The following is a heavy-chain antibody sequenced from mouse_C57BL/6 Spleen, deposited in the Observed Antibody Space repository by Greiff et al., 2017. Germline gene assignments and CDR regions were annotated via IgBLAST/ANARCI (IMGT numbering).Heavy chain of an antibody. CDR2: ISSGGDYI. Sequence: EVKVVESGEGLVKPGGSLKLSCAASGFTFSSYAMSWVRQTPEKRLEWVAYISSGGDYIYYADTVKGRFTISRDNARNTLYLQMSSLKSEDTAMYYCTRDGGLRRNYFDYWGQGTTLTVSS. J-gene: IGHJ2*01. D-gene: IGHD1-1*01. V-gene: IGHV5-9-1*02. CDR1: GFTFSSYA. CDR3: TRDGGLRRNYFDY.